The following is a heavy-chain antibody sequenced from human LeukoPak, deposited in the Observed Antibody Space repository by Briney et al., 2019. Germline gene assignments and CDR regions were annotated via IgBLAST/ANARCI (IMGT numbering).Heavy chain of an antibody. Sequence: RGSLRLSCAASAFTFRSYSMAWVRQAPGRGMERVSTVNPSGGSRFYADSVKGRFTISRDNSMNTVYLQMNSLRAEDTAVYFCAKDRAGTPWADWGQGTLVTVS. CDR2: VNPSGGSR. V-gene: IGHV3-23*01. D-gene: IGHD1-1*01. CDR1: AFTFRSYS. J-gene: IGHJ4*02. CDR3: AKDRAGTPWAD.